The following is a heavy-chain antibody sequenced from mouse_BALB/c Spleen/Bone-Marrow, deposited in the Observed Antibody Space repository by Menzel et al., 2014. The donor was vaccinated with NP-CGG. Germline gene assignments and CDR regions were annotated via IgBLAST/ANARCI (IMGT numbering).Heavy chain of an antibody. V-gene: IGHV1S81*02. J-gene: IGHJ2*01. Sequence: QVQLQQSGAELVKPGASVKLSCKASGYTFTSYWMHWVKQRPGQGLEWIGEINPSNGRTNYNEKFKSKAALTVDKSSSTPFMQLSRLTSEDSAVYYCARGGFDYWGQGTTLTVSS. CDR2: INPSNGRT. CDR1: GYTFTSYW. CDR3: ARGGFDY.